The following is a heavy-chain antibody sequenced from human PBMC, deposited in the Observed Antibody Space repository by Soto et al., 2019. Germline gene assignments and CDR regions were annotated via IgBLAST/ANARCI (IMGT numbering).Heavy chain of an antibody. J-gene: IGHJ4*02. V-gene: IGHV3-15*05. CDR3: STGSPFSGSGFDY. Sequence: EVQLVESGGSLVKPGGSLRLSCAASGFSFRTTWMAWVRQAPGKGLEWVGRIKSKSAGETTDYADPVKGRFTISRDDSKDTLYLHMDSLETGDTAVYFCSTGSPFSGSGFDYWGQGTLVTVSS. CDR2: IKSKSAGETT. CDR1: GFSFRTTW. D-gene: IGHD1-26*01.